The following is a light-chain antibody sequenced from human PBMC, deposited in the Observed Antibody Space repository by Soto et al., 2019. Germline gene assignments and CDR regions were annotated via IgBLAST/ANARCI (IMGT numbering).Light chain of an antibody. CDR3: SSYTSRSSSTYV. CDR2: DVS. Sequence: QSALAQPASVSGSPGQSITISCTGTSSDVGGYNYVSWYQQHPGKAPKLMIYDVSNRPSGVSNRFSVSKSGHTASLTISGLPAEEEADYYCSSYTSRSSSTYVFGTGTKVTVL. CDR1: SSDVGGYNY. J-gene: IGLJ1*01. V-gene: IGLV2-14*01.